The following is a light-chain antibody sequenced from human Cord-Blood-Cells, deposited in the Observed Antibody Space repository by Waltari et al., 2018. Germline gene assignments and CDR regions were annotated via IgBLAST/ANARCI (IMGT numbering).Light chain of an antibody. CDR1: QSVSSN. CDR3: QQYNNWPYT. Sequence: EIVMTQSPATLSVSPGERATLSCRASQSVSSNLAWYQQKPGQAARLLIYGASTRATGIPAMFSGSGSGTEFTLTISSLQSEDFAVYYCQQYNNWPYTFDHATTLEI. CDR2: GAS. V-gene: IGKV3-15*01. J-gene: IGKJ2*01.